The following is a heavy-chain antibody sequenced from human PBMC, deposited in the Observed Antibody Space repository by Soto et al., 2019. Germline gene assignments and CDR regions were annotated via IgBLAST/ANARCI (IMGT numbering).Heavy chain of an antibody. CDR2: IILIFGTA. Sequence: QVQLVQSGAEVKKPGSSVKVSCKASGGTFSSYAISWVRQAPGQGLEWMGGIILIFGTANYAQKFQGRVTIPADKSTSTAYREVSSLRSEDTAVYYCARLSYWGGDCWAPWGQGTLVTVSS. CDR3: ARLSYWGGDCWAP. CDR1: GGTFSSYA. V-gene: IGHV1-69*06. D-gene: IGHD2-21*02. J-gene: IGHJ5*02.